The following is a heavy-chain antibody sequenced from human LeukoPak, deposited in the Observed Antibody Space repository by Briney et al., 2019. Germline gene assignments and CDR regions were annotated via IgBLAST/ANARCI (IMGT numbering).Heavy chain of an antibody. CDR2: ILTSGST. D-gene: IGHD1-26*01. J-gene: IGHJ4*02. V-gene: IGHV4-4*09. CDR3: ARGRVSGSYLYYFDS. CDR1: GGSLSSYH. Sequence: SETLSLTCTVSGGSLSSYHWSWVRQPPGKGLEWIGYILTSGSTNYNPSLKSRLTISVDTSKNQFTLKVNSVTAADTAVYYCARGRVSGSYLYYFDSWGQGNLVTVSS.